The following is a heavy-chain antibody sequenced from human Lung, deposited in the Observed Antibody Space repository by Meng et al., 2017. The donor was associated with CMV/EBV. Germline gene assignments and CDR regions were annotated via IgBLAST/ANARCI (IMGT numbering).Heavy chain of an antibody. CDR2: IDSPGTTV. Sequence: SCAASEFAFSRYEMHWVRQAPGKGLEWISNIDSPGTTVYYADSVRGRFTISRDNAKNLLFLQMNSLRVDDTAVYYCARGSGSDYFGAFDVWGQGKXVTVSS. CDR1: EFAFSRYE. J-gene: IGHJ3*01. V-gene: IGHV3-48*03. D-gene: IGHD1-26*01. CDR3: ARGSGSDYFGAFDV.